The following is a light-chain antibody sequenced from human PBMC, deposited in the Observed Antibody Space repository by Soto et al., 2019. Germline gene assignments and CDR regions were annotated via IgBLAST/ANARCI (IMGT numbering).Light chain of an antibody. V-gene: IGLV1-51*01. CDR3: ATWDGSLPGEV. CDR1: SSNIGNNY. CDR2: VNN. Sequence: QSLLTQSPSLSAAPGQKVTISCSGSSSNIGNNYVSWYQQLPGTAPKLLIYVNNKRPSGIPDRFSGSKSGTSGTLDITGLQTGDEAEYYCATWDGSLPGEVFGGGTKLTVL. J-gene: IGLJ2*01.